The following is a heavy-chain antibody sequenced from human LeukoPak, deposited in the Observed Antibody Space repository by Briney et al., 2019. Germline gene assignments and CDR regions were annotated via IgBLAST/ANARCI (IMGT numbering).Heavy chain of an antibody. CDR3: ARGRGWSSSSYDY. V-gene: IGHV4-34*01. CDR1: GGSFSGYS. J-gene: IGHJ4*02. Sequence: PSETLSLTCAVYGGSFSGYSWSWIRQPPGKGLEWIGEINHSGSTNYNPSLKSRVTISVDTSKNQFSLKLSFVTAADTAVYYCARGRGWSSSSYDYWGQGTLVTVSS. D-gene: IGHD6-6*01. CDR2: INHSGST.